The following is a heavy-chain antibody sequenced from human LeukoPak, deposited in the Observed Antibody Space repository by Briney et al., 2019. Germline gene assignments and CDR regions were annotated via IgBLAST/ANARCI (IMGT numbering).Heavy chain of an antibody. CDR1: GFTFDDYA. CDR2: ISWNSGSI. Sequence: GGSLRLSCAASGFTFDDYATHWVRQAPGKGLEWVSGISWNSGSIGYADSVKGRFTISRDNAKNSLYLQMNSLRAEDTALYFFEKEREYDILTGPLFDYWGQGTLVTVSS. D-gene: IGHD3-9*01. V-gene: IGHV3-9*01. J-gene: IGHJ4*02. CDR3: EKEREYDILTGPLFDY.